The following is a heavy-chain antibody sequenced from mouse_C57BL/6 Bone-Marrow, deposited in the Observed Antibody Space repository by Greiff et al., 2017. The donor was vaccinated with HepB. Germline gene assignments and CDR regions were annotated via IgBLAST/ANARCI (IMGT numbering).Heavy chain of an antibody. Sequence: VESGGGLVQPGGSLKLSCAASGFTFSDYYMYWVRQTPEKRLEWVAYISNGGGSTYYPDTVKGRFTISRDNAKNTLYLQMSRLKSEDTAMYYCARHEGYDGYYYAMDYWGQGTSVTVSS. V-gene: IGHV5-12*01. CDR2: ISNGGGST. J-gene: IGHJ4*01. D-gene: IGHD2-3*01. CDR1: GFTFSDYY. CDR3: ARHEGYDGYYYAMDY.